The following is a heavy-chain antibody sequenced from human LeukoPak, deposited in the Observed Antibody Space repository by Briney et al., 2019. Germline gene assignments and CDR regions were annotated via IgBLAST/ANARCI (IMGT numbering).Heavy chain of an antibody. D-gene: IGHD4-17*01. Sequence: PGGSLRLTCAASGFTFSSYAMHWVRQAPGKGLEWVAVISYDGNNKYYADSVKGRFTISRDNSKNTLYLQMNSLRAEDTALYYCATLPTWGQGTLVTVSS. CDR2: ISYDGNNK. J-gene: IGHJ4*02. CDR3: ATLPT. V-gene: IGHV3-30-3*01. CDR1: GFTFSSYA.